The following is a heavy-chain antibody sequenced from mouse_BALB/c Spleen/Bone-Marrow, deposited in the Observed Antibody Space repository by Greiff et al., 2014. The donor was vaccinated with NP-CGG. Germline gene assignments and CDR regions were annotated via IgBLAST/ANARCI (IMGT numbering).Heavy chain of an antibody. CDR2: IRNKANGYTT. CDR1: GFTFTDYY. Sequence: EVQRVESGGGLVQPGGSLRLSCATSGFTFTDYYMSWVRQPPGKALEWLGFIRNKANGYTTEYSASVKGRFTISRDNSQSILYLQVNTLRAEDSATYYCARDYGNYVRFAYWGQGTQVTVSA. CDR3: ARDYGNYVRFAY. D-gene: IGHD2-1*01. V-gene: IGHV7-3*02. J-gene: IGHJ3*01.